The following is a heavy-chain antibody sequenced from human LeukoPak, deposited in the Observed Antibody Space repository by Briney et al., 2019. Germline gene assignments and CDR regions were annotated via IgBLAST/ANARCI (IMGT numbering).Heavy chain of an antibody. CDR1: GYTFTSYG. Sequence: GASVKVSCKASGYTFTSYGISRVRQAPGQGLEWMGWISAYNGNTNYAQKLQGRVTMTTDTSTSTAYMELRSLRSDDTAVYYCARNDYYGSGSYYSPLGYWGQGTLVTVPS. CDR3: ARNDYYGSGSYYSPLGY. V-gene: IGHV1-18*01. J-gene: IGHJ4*02. D-gene: IGHD3-10*01. CDR2: ISAYNGNT.